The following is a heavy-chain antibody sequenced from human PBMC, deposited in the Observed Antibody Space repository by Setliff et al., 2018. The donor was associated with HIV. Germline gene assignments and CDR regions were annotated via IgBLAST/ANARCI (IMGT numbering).Heavy chain of an antibody. CDR3: ARLAITTYAPFDS. CDR1: GGSFSGYF. CDR2: IVHDGTT. D-gene: IGHD4-4*01. J-gene: IGHJ4*02. V-gene: IGHV4-34*12. Sequence: SETLSLTCAVYGGSFSGYFWSWIRQPPGKGLEWIGEIVHDGTTYYNPSLKSRVTMSVDTSTSRLSLKVHSVTAADTAVYYCARLAITTYAPFDSWGQGTLVTVSS.